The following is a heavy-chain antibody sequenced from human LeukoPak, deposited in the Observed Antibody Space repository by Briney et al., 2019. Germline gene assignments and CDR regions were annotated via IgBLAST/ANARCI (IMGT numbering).Heavy chain of an antibody. D-gene: IGHD3-22*01. V-gene: IGHV4-39*01. CDR3: ARESSGYFDAFDI. J-gene: IGHJ3*02. CDR1: GGSISSSSYY. Sequence: SETLSLACAVSGGSISSSSYYWGWIRQPPGKGLEWIGTIYYSGSPYYSPSLKSRVTISVDMSKNQFSLKLSSVTATDTAVYYCARESSGYFDAFDIWGQGTMVTVSS. CDR2: IYYSGSP.